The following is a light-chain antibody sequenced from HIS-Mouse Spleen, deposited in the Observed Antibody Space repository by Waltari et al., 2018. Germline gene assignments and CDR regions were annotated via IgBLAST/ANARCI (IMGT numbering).Light chain of an antibody. CDR2: KAS. J-gene: IGKJ2*01. Sequence: DIQMTQSPSTLSASVGDRVTITCRASQSISSWLAWYQQKPGKAPKLIIYKASSLESGVPSRFSGSGSGTGFTLTISSLQPDDFATYYCQQYNSYPYTFGQGTKLEIK. V-gene: IGKV1-5*03. CDR1: QSISSW. CDR3: QQYNSYPYT.